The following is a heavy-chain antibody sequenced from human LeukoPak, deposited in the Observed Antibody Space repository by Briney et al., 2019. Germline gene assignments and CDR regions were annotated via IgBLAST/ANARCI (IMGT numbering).Heavy chain of an antibody. V-gene: IGHV4-59*01. CDR3: ARGSGASQTRWLKTEPDYFDY. J-gene: IGHJ4*02. CDR2: IYYSGST. Sequence: SETLSLTCTVSGGSISSYYWSWIRQPPGKGLEWIGYIYYSGSTNYNPSLKSRVTISVDTSKNQFSLKLSSVTAADTAVYYCARGSGASQTRWLKTEPDYFDYWSQGTLVTVSS. D-gene: IGHD5-24*01. CDR1: GGSISSYY.